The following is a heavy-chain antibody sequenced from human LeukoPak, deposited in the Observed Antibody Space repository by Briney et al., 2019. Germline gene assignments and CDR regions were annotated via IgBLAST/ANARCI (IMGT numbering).Heavy chain of an antibody. CDR1: GYTLSNYG. CDR2: ISAYNGNT. CDR3: SRDNKREQWLASGGDS. J-gene: IGHJ4*02. D-gene: IGHD6-19*01. V-gene: IGHV1-18*01. Sequence: ASVKVSCKASGYTLSNYGISWVRQAPRQGLAWMGGISAYNGNTNYAQKLQGRVTMTTDTSTSTAYMELTKLTSDDTALYFCSRDNKREQWLASGGDSWGQGTLVIVSS.